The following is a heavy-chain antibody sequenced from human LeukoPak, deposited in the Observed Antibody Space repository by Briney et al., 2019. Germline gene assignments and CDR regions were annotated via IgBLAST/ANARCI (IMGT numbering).Heavy chain of an antibody. Sequence: ASVKVSCKASGYTFTSYDINWVRQATGQELEWMGWMNPNSGNTGYAQKFQGRVTMTRNTSISTAYMELSSLRSEDTAVYYCARGTSSGWYGYYYYYGMDVWGQGTTVTVSS. V-gene: IGHV1-8*01. CDR3: ARGTSSGWYGYYYYYGMDV. D-gene: IGHD6-19*01. CDR1: GYTFTSYD. CDR2: MNPNSGNT. J-gene: IGHJ6*02.